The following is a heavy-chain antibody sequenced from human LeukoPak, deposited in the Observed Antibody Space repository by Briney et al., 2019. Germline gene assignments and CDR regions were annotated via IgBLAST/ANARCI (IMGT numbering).Heavy chain of an antibody. CDR3: ARDRGYIYGYAFDY. J-gene: IGHJ4*02. Sequence: GGSLRLSCAASGFTFSSYWMHWVRQDLRKGVVWVSRINSDGSTTTYADSVKGRFTISRDNAKNTLYLQMNSLRAEDTAVYYCARDRGYIYGYAFDYWGQGTLVTVSS. CDR2: INSDGSTT. D-gene: IGHD5-18*01. V-gene: IGHV3-74*01. CDR1: GFTFSSYW.